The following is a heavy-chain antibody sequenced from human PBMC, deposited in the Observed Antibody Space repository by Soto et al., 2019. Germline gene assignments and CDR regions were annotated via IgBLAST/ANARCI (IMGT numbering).Heavy chain of an antibody. CDR3: AREYYGLLTGYYNDH. V-gene: IGHV3-74*01. CDR2: ISGDGTTI. D-gene: IGHD3-9*01. CDR1: GFPFSSYW. J-gene: IGHJ4*02. Sequence: DVQLVESGGDSVQPGGSLRLSCAASGFPFSSYWIHWVRHTPGKGLEWVSRISGDGTTIYYADSVTGRFTVSRDNAKNTLSLQMSGLGAEDTAVYYCAREYYGLLTGYYNDHWGQGTLVSVSS.